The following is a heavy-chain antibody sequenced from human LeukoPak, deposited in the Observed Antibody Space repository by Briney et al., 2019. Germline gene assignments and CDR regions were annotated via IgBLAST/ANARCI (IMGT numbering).Heavy chain of an antibody. V-gene: IGHV3-30*02. CDR3: AKDRRFGETTNPFDY. D-gene: IGHD3-10*01. CDR1: GFTFSSYG. J-gene: IGHJ4*02. Sequence: GGSLRLSCAASGFTFSSYGMHWVRQAPGKGLEWVAFIRYDGSNKYYADSVKGRFTISRDNSKNTLYLQMNSLRAEDTAVYYCAKDRRFGETTNPFDYWGQGTLVTVSS. CDR2: IRYDGSNK.